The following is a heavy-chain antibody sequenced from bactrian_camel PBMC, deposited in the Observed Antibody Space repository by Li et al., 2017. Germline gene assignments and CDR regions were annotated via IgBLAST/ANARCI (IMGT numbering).Heavy chain of an antibody. V-gene: IGHV3S40*01. CDR3: AAGQGVGWCLDVIRVGPKLILIT. J-gene: IGHJ6*01. CDR2: IYAGGATYIERT. D-gene: IGHD3*01. CDR1: DYTYSHYC. Sequence: VQLVESGGDSAQAGGSLRLSCAASDYTYSHYCMAWFRQPPGKEREGLAAIYAGGATYIERTYYADSVKGRFTISRDNAKNTVYLQMNSLKPEDTATYYCAAGQGVGWCLDVIRVGPKLILITGATGPRSPSP.